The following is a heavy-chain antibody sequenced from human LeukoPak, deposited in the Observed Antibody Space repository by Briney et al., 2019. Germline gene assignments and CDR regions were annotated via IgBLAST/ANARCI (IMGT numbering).Heavy chain of an antibody. J-gene: IGHJ3*02. D-gene: IGHD2-21*02. CDR2: INPGGST. V-gene: IGHV3-53*01. CDR1: GLTVSSNY. Sequence: GGSLRLSCAASGLTVSSNYMTWVRQAPGKGLEWVSLINPGGSTFYADSVKGRFTISRDNFRSTLYLQVNSLRAEDTAVYYCARAGVTGILRGAFDIWGQGTMVTVSS. CDR3: ARAGVTGILRGAFDI.